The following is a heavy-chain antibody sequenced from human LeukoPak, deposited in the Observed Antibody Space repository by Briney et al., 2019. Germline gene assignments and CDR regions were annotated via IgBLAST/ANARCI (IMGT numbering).Heavy chain of an antibody. CDR2: IRSSSCNI. V-gene: IGHV3-48*02. CDR1: VFTFSSYS. CDR3: ARGEYLGYCGGDCYDPPIGGEDY. D-gene: IGHD2-21*02. J-gene: IGHJ4*02. Sequence: GGSLRLSCAASVFTFSSYSMNGVSQARGKGLEGVSYIRSSSCNIYYADSVKGRFTISRDNAKNSLYLQMNSLRDEDTAVYYCARGEYLGYCGGDCYDPPIGGEDYWGQGTLVTVSS.